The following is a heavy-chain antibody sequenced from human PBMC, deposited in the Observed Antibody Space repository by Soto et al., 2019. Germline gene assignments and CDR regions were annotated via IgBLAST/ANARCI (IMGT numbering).Heavy chain of an antibody. V-gene: IGHV1-2*02. CDR2: INPNSGGT. J-gene: IGHJ6*02. D-gene: IGHD3-3*01. CDR3: ARDPPGVTIFGVVPDSYYGMDV. CDR1: GHTFTGYY. Sequence: ASVKVSCKASGHTFTGYYMHWVRQAPGQGLEWMGWINPNSGGTNYAQKFQGRVTMTRDTSISTAYMELSRLRSDDTAVYYCARDPPGVTIFGVVPDSYYGMDVWGQGTTVTVSS.